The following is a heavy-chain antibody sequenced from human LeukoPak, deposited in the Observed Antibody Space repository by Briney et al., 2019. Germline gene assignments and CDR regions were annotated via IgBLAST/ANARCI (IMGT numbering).Heavy chain of an antibody. V-gene: IGHV3-23*01. CDR1: GFTFSSYW. D-gene: IGHD6-13*01. Sequence: GGSLRLSCEASGFTFSSYWMSWVRQAPGKGLEWVSAISGSGGSTYYADSVKGRFTISRDNSKNTLYLQMNSLRAEDTAVYYCAKGRPHSSSWYYFDYWGQGTLVTVSS. J-gene: IGHJ4*02. CDR3: AKGRPHSSSWYYFDY. CDR2: ISGSGGST.